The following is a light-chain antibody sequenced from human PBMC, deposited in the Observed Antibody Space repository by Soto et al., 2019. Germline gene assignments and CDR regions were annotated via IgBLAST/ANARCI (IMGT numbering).Light chain of an antibody. CDR1: SSDVGGYNY. CDR2: EVS. V-gene: IGLV2-14*01. Sequence: QSALTQPASVSGSPGQSITISCTGTSSDVGGYNYVSWYQQHPGKAPELMIYEVSNRPSGVCNRFSGSKSGNTASLTISGLQAEDEADYYCSSYTTSITLVFGGGTKLTVL. J-gene: IGLJ2*01. CDR3: SSYTTSITLV.